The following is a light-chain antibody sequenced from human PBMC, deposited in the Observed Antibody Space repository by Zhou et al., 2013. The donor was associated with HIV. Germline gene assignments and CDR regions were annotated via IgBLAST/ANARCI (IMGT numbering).Light chain of an antibody. J-gene: IGKJ1*01. Sequence: AIRMTQSPSSVSASTGDRVTITCRASQAIRSSLAWYQQKPGKAPNLLIYDASTLQSGVPSRFSGSGSGTDFTLTISSLQPEDFATYYCQQSYSTPWTFGQGTKVEIK. CDR3: QQSYSTPWT. V-gene: IGKV1-8*01. CDR2: DAS. CDR1: QAIRSS.